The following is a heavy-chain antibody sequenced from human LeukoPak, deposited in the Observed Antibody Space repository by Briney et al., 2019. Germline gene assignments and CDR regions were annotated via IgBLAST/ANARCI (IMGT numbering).Heavy chain of an antibody. CDR3: ATFYGDYEGYYFDY. V-gene: IGHV4-31*03. CDR1: GGSISSGGYY. Sequence: SETLPLTCTVSGGSISSGGYYWNWIRQHPGKGLEWIGYIYYSGSTYYNPSLKSRVTISVDTSKNQFSLKLSSVTAADTAVYYCATFYGDYEGYYFDYWGQGTLVTVSS. D-gene: IGHD4-17*01. J-gene: IGHJ4*02. CDR2: IYYSGST.